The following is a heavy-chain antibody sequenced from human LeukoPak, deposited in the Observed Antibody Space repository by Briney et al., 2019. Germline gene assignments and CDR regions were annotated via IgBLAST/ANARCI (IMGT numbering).Heavy chain of an antibody. Sequence: GGSLRLSCAASGFTVNSNYMTWVRQAPGKGLEWVSVIYSGGGTYYADSVKGRFIISRDNSRNTLYLQMYSLRAEDTAVYYCARDGRALLSDWGQGTMVTVSS. V-gene: IGHV3-66*01. CDR3: ARDGRALLSD. CDR1: GFTVNSNY. J-gene: IGHJ3*01. CDR2: IYSGGGT. D-gene: IGHD2/OR15-2a*01.